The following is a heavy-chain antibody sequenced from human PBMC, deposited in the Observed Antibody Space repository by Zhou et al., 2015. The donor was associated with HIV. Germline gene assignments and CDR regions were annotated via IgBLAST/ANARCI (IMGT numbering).Heavy chain of an antibody. Sequence: QVQLVQSGAEVKKPGSSVKVSCKASGGTFSSYAISWVRQAPGQGLEWMGGIIPIFGTANYAQKFQGRVTITADESTSTAYMELSSLRSEDTAVYYCARGPIDAHIVVVTAIPNWFRPRGAREPWSPSPQ. CDR2: IIPIFGTA. D-gene: IGHD2-21*02. CDR3: ARGPIDAHIVVVTAIPNWFRPR. CDR1: GGTFSSYA. J-gene: IGHJ5*02. V-gene: IGHV1-69*01.